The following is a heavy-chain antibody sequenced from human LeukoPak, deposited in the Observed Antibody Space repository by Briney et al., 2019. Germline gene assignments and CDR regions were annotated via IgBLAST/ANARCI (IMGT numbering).Heavy chain of an antibody. CDR1: GYYFTDYW. CDR2: IYPGDSET. J-gene: IGHJ4*02. D-gene: IGHD3-3*01. CDR3: ARLKGDYWSGYHADY. Sequence: GESLKISCKGFGYYFTDYWIGWVRQMPGKGLEWVGSIYPGDSETRNNASYRGQVTISVDKSIRTAYLQWSSLKASDTAMYYCARLKGDYWSGYHADYWGQGTLVTVSA. V-gene: IGHV5-51*01.